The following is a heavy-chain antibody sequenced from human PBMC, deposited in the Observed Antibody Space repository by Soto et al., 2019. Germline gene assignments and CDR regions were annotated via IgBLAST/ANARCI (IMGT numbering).Heavy chain of an antibody. CDR3: ARGGSSDWQVAFDI. Sequence: SETLSLTCVVSGGSFSTYYYNWLRQSPGKGLEWIGEINHRGSNNYSPSLKSRVTMSLDTSKNQFSLNLTSVTAADTAVYYCARGGSSDWQVAFDIWGQGTMLTVSS. J-gene: IGHJ3*02. CDR1: GGSFSTYY. D-gene: IGHD6-19*01. CDR2: INHRGSN. V-gene: IGHV4-34*01.